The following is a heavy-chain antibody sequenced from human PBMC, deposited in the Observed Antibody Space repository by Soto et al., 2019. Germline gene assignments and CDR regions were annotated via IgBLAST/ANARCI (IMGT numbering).Heavy chain of an antibody. CDR1: GFTVSSNY. Sequence: VQLVETGGGLIQPGGSLRLSCAASGFTVSSNYMSWVRQAPGKGLEWVSVIYSGGSTYYADSVKGRFTISRDNSKNTLYLQMNSLRAEDTAVYYCARVLPGPYYEHLFDYWGQGTLVTVSS. CDR2: IYSGGST. V-gene: IGHV3-53*02. CDR3: ARVLPGPYYEHLFDY. D-gene: IGHD3-3*01. J-gene: IGHJ4*02.